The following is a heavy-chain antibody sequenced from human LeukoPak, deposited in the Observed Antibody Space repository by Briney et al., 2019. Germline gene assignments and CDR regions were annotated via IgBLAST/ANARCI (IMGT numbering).Heavy chain of an antibody. CDR2: THGDGST. Sequence: GGSLRLSCAASGFRIQMSWVRQAPGKGLEWVSMTHGDGSTNYADSVKGRFTISRDNFKNTMYLQINSLSVDDTAVYYCATPKYYYDSSGYPGDSFDIWGQRTMVTVSS. CDR1: GFRIQ. J-gene: IGHJ3*02. V-gene: IGHV3-53*01. CDR3: ATPKYYYDSSGYPGDSFDI. D-gene: IGHD3-22*01.